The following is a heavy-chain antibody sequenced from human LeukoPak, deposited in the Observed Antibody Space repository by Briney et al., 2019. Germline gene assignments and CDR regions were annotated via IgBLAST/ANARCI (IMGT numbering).Heavy chain of an antibody. J-gene: IGHJ4*02. D-gene: IGHD6-19*01. Sequence: ASVKVSCKASGYTFTSCDINWVRQATGQGLEWMGWMNTNSGNTGYGQSFQGRITMNRDISIGTAYMELSNLTSEDTAIYYCTRGSSGRRDNWGQGTLVTVSA. CDR1: GYTFTSCD. V-gene: IGHV1-8*01. CDR2: MNTNSGNT. CDR3: TRGSSGRRDN.